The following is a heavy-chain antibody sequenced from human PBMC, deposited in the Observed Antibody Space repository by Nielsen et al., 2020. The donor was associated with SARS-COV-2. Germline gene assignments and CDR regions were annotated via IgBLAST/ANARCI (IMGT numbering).Heavy chain of an antibody. Sequence: SGPTLVKPTQTLTLTCRFSGFSLTTSGVGVGWIRPPPGKALEWLAVIFWVDNRLYNPSLKSRLTITKDPSKDEVLLTMTNVDPMDTATYFCARSALYTSGWFFVSWGRGTLVTASS. J-gene: IGHJ4*02. CDR3: ARSALYTSGWFFVS. CDR1: GFSLTTSGVG. D-gene: IGHD6-19*01. V-gene: IGHV2-5*02. CDR2: IFWVDNR.